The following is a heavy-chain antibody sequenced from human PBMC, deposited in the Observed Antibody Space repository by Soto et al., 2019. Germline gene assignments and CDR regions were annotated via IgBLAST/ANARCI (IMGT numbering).Heavy chain of an antibody. V-gene: IGHV5-10-1*01. CDR1: GYSCTCYW. D-gene: IGHD4-17*01. J-gene: IGHJ6*02. CDR2: IDPSDSYT. Sequence: PGESLKISGKGSGYSCTCYWMSCVRQMPEKGLEWMGRIDPSDSYTDYSPSFQGHVTISADKSISTAYLQWSSLKASDTAMYYCARYQPTTVVTPQSGNYYGMDVWGQGTTVTVSS. CDR3: ARYQPTTVVTPQSGNYYGMDV.